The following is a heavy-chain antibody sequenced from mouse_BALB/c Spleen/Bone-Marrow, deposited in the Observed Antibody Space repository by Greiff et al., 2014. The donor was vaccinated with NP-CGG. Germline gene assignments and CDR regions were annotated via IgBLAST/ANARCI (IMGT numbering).Heavy chain of an antibody. J-gene: IGHJ3*01. CDR3: ARLEGSYGSSFAY. CDR2: IHPSDNEI. D-gene: IGHD1-1*01. CDR1: GYSFTSYW. Sequence: VQLVESGAELVRPGASVKLSCKASGYSFTSYWMNWVKQRPGQGLEWIGMIHPSDNEIRLKQRFKDKSTLTVDKSSSTAYMQLSSTPSEDSAVYYCARLEGSYGSSFAYWGQGTLVTVSA. V-gene: IGHV1-74*01.